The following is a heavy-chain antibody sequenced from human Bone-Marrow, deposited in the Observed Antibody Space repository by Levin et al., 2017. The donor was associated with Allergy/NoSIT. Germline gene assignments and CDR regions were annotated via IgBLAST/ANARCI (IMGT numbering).Heavy chain of an antibody. CDR1: GFIFNKFA. J-gene: IGHJ4*02. CDR2: INSSGGDT. D-gene: IGHD6-19*01. V-gene: IGHV3-23*01. Sequence: GESLKISCAASGFIFNKFAMSWVRQAPGKGLEWVSAINSSGGDTLHADSVKGRFTISRDNAKSTLYLQMNSLSAEDTAIYYCAKRLYTSAWFSFDYWGPGILVSVSS. CDR3: AKRLYTSAWFSFDY.